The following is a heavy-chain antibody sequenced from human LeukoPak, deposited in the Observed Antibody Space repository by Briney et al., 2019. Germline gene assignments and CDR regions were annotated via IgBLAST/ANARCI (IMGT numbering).Heavy chain of an antibody. Sequence: PGGSLKLSCAASGFSISDYCMTWVRQAPGKGLEWVSTIERGTSTLYAGSVKGRFTISRDNTKNTLYLQMNSLRAEDTAVYYCATDGSLPAYWGQGTPVTVSS. CDR2: IERGTST. J-gene: IGHJ4*02. CDR1: GFSISDYC. CDR3: ATDGSLPAY. D-gene: IGHD1-26*01. V-gene: IGHV3-69-1*01.